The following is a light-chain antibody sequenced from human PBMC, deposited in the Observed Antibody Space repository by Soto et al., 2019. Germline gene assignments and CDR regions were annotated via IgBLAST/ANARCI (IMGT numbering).Light chain of an antibody. Sequence: EVVLTQSPCTLSLSPGERATLSCRASQSVRSTYLAWYRQNPGQAPRLLIYQASNRATGIPDRFSGSGSGADFTLTISRLEPEDFAVYYCQQYWSSPRTFGQGNKV. CDR1: QSVRSTY. V-gene: IGKV3-20*01. J-gene: IGKJ1*01. CDR2: QAS. CDR3: QQYWSSPRT.